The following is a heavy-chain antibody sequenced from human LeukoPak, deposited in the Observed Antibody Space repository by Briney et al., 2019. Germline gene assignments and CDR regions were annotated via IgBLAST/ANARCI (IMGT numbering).Heavy chain of an antibody. CDR3: ARHKLESPYSSGWLGWFDP. CDR2: IHYSGST. CDR1: GGSISGYY. Sequence: PSETLSLTCTVSGGSISGYYWSWIRQPPGKGLEWIGYIHYSGSTNYNASLKSRVTMSIDTSKNQFSLNLRSVTAADTAVYSCARHKLESPYSSGWLGWFDPWGQGTLVTVSS. D-gene: IGHD6-19*01. V-gene: IGHV4-59*08. J-gene: IGHJ5*02.